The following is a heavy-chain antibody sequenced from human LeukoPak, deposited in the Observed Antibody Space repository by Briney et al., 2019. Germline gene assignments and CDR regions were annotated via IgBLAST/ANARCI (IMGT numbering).Heavy chain of an antibody. CDR3: AKDYEPLVGVHRWGDWFDP. CDR1: GFTFSTYA. V-gene: IGHV3-23*01. J-gene: IGHJ5*02. Sequence: GGSLRLSCAASGFTFSTYAMTWVRQAPGKGLEWVSLVSGTGGSTYYADSVKGRFTISRDNSKNTLYLQMNSLRAEDTAVYYCAKDYEPLVGVHRWGDWFDPWGQGTLVTVSS. D-gene: IGHD1-26*01. CDR2: VSGTGGST.